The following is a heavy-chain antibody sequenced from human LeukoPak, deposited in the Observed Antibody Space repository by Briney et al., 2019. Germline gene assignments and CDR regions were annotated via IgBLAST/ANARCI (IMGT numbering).Heavy chain of an antibody. CDR2: IYYSGST. CDR3: ARLNDYVSAFDI. J-gene: IGHJ3*02. Sequence: SETLSLTCTVSGGSISSYYWSWIRQPPGKGLEWIGYIYYSGSTNYNPSLKSRVTISVDTSKNQFSLKLSSVTAADTAVYYCARLNDYVSAFDIWGQGIMVTVSS. CDR1: GGSISSYY. V-gene: IGHV4-59*08. D-gene: IGHD4-17*01.